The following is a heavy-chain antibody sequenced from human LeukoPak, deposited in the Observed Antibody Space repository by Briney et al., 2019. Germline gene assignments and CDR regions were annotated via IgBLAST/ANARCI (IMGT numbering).Heavy chain of an antibody. CDR2: INPSGGST. J-gene: IGHJ3*02. D-gene: IGHD3-10*01. CDR1: GYTFTSYY. V-gene: IGHV1-46*01. CDR3: AREGTMVRGVSSHDAFDI. Sequence: ASVKVSCKASGYTFTSYYMHWVRQAPGQGLEWMGIINPSGGSTSYAQTFQGRVTMTRDTSTSTVYMELSSLRSEDTAVYYCAREGTMVRGVSSHDAFDIWGQGTMVTVSS.